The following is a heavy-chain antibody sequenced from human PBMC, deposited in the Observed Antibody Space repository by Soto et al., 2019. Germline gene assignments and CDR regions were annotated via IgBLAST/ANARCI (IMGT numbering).Heavy chain of an antibody. CDR3: AREARPGSGWYGNFDY. Sequence: GGSLRLSCAASGFTFSSYWMSWVRQAPGKGLEWVANIKQDGSEKYYVDSVKGRFTISRDNAKNSLYLQMNSLRAEDTAVYYCAREARPGSGWYGNFDYWGQGTLVTVSS. J-gene: IGHJ4*02. D-gene: IGHD6-19*01. V-gene: IGHV3-7*03. CDR1: GFTFSSYW. CDR2: IKQDGSEK.